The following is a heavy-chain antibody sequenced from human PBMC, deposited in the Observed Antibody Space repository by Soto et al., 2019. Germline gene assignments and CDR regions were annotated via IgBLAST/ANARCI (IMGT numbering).Heavy chain of an antibody. J-gene: IGHJ1*01. CDR1: GVSVIGERFS. V-gene: IGHV4-31*03. D-gene: IGHD1-1*01. CDR3: ARTTAV. Sequence: QVLLQESGPGLVQPSQTLSLSCTVSGVSVIGERFSWNWIRQHPGKGLEWIGYIFSSGVTFYNPSLRGRVFMSVDASKNQFSLRLNSVTAADTAVYYCARTTAVWGKGTLVTVSA. CDR2: IFSSGVT.